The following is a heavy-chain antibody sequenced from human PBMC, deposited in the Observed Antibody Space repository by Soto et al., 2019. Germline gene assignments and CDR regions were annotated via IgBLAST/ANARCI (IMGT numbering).Heavy chain of an antibody. CDR3: GRDRVMRGNSYYYGMDV. CDR2: IIPKFSAP. J-gene: IGHJ6*02. CDR1: GGTFSNFA. Sequence: VLLEQSGAEVKKPGSSVKVSCKTSGGTFSNFAISWVRLAPGQGLEWMGVIIPKFSAPTYAQKFQGRVMITADASTSTAFMELGSLRSEDTAVYYCGRDRVMRGNSYYYGMDVWGQGTTVIVSS. D-gene: IGHD2-21*01. V-gene: IGHV1-69*12.